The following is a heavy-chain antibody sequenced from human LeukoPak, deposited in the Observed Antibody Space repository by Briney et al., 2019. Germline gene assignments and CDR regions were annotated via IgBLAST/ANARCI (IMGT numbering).Heavy chain of an antibody. CDR2: VKSKADGGTT. D-gene: IGHD1-26*01. CDR1: GFTFSYAW. V-gene: IGHV3-15*01. J-gene: IGHJ4*02. Sequence: PGGSLRLSCAASGFTFSYAWMNWVRQAPGKGLEWVGRVKSKADGGTTDYAVPVKDRFTISRDDSKNTLYLQMNSLKTEDTAVYYCTHRKLVGATTFDYWGQGTLVTVSS. CDR3: THRKLVGATTFDY.